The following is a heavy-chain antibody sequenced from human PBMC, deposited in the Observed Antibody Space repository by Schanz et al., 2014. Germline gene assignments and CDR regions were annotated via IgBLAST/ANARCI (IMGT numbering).Heavy chain of an antibody. CDR3: VRVPSRDVSFDL. D-gene: IGHD3-16*01. V-gene: IGHV1-18*01. Sequence: QAQLMQSGPELKRPGASVKVSCKASGYTFTSYGISWVRQAPGQGLEWMGWISPYNGNTNYAQKLQGRVTMTADTSTSTAYMDLRSLRSDDTAHYYCVRVPSRDVSFDLWGRGTLVTVSS. CDR1: GYTFTSYG. CDR2: ISPYNGNT. J-gene: IGHJ2*01.